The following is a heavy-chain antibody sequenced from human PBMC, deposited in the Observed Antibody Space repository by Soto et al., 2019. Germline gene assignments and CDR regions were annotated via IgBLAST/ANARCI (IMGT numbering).Heavy chain of an antibody. Sequence: SVKVSCKASGCTFSSYAISWVRQAPGQGLEWMGGIIPIFGTANYAQKFQGRVTITADESTSTAYMELSSLRSEDTAVYYCARGKDDSSRYDDSLDYWVQGTLFTVS. CDR3: ARGKDDSSRYDDSLDY. D-gene: IGHD3-22*01. CDR1: GCTFSSYA. V-gene: IGHV1-69*13. J-gene: IGHJ4*02. CDR2: IIPIFGTA.